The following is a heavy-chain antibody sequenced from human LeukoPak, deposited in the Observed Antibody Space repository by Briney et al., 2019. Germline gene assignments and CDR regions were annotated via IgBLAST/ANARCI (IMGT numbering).Heavy chain of an antibody. V-gene: IGHV4-39*07. CDR1: GGSISSSSYY. CDR3: ARDYYGSGSLDY. J-gene: IGHJ4*02. D-gene: IGHD3-10*01. CDR2: IYYSGST. Sequence: SETLSLTCTVSGGSISSSSYYWGWIRQPPGKGLEWIGSIYYSGSTYYNPSLKSRVTISVDTSKNQFSLKLSSVTAADTAVYYCARDYYGSGSLDYWGQGTLVTVSS.